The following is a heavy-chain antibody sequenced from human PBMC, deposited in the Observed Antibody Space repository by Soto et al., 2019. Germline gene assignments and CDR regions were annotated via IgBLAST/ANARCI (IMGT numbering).Heavy chain of an antibody. V-gene: IGHV3-30*03. CDR2: ISYDGGNT. CDR1: GFTFSRYG. Sequence: LRLSCAASGFTFSRYGMHWVRQGPAKGLEWVSFISYDGGNTDYVGSVKGRFTISRDNSKNTLYLQMRSLRAEDTAVYFCAREVRANLNDFGDYEWFDPWGQGTLVTVSS. J-gene: IGHJ5*02. D-gene: IGHD4-17*01. CDR3: AREVRANLNDFGDYEWFDP.